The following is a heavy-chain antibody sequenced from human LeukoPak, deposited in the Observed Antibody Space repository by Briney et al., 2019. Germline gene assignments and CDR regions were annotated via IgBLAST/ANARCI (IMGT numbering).Heavy chain of an antibody. V-gene: IGHV3-66*01. Sequence: GGSLRLSCAASGFTLSTNYMSWVRQAPGKGLEWVSVIYSGGTTYYADSVKDRFTISRDNSKNTLYLQMNSLRAEDTAVYYCARDRGGSRSDCWGQGTLVTVSS. CDR1: GFTLSTNY. D-gene: IGHD6-13*01. CDR3: ARDRGGSRSDC. J-gene: IGHJ4*02. CDR2: IYSGGTT.